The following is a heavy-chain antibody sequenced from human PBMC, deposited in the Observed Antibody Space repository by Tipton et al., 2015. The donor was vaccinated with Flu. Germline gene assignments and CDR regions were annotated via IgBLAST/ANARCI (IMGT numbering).Heavy chain of an antibody. CDR1: GGSISSYY. CDR3: ASGTSGYSNLFDY. V-gene: IGHV4-59*01. D-gene: IGHD4-11*01. CDR2: ISSSGST. J-gene: IGHJ4*02. Sequence: TLSLTCTVSGGSISSYYWTWIRQPPGKGLEWIGYISSSGSTNYNPSLKSRVTISLDTSMNQFSLKLTSVTAADTAVYYCASGTSGYSNLFDYWGQGTLVTVSS.